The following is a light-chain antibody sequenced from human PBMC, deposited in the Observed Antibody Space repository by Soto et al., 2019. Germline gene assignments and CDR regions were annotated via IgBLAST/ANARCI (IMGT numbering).Light chain of an antibody. CDR2: GNS. V-gene: IGLV1-40*01. CDR3: QSYDSSLSVWV. Sequence: QSVLTQPPSVSGAPGQRVTISCTGSSSNIGAGYDVHWYQQLRGTAPKLLIYGNSNRPSGVPDRFSGSKSGTSASLAITGLQAEDEADYYCQSYDSSLSVWVFGGGTKVTVL. J-gene: IGLJ3*02. CDR1: SSNIGAGYD.